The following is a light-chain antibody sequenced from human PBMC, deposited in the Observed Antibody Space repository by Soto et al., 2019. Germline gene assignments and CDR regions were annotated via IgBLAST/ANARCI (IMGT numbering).Light chain of an antibody. J-gene: IGKJ1*01. CDR2: AAS. CDR3: QQSYSTPRA. V-gene: IGKV1-39*01. Sequence: DIQMTQSPSSLSASVGDRVTITCRASQSISSYLNWYQQKPGKAPKLLIYAASSLQSGVPSRFSGSGSGTDFTLTISSLQPEDFATYYCQQSYSTPRAFGQATQVEIK. CDR1: QSISSY.